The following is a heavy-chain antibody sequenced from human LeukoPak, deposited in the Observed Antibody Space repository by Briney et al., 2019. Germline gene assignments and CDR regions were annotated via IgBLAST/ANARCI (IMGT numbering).Heavy chain of an antibody. J-gene: IGHJ5*02. D-gene: IGHD3-22*01. CDR1: GGSISSGGYY. CDR2: IYHSGST. V-gene: IGHV4-30-2*01. CDR3: ARTRAYSGYYWFDP. Sequence: SETLSLTCTVSGGSISSGGYYWSWIRQPPGKGLEWIGYIYHSGSTYYNPSLKSRVTISVDRSKNQFSLKLSSVTAADTAVYYCARTRAYSGYYWFDPWGQGTLVTVSS.